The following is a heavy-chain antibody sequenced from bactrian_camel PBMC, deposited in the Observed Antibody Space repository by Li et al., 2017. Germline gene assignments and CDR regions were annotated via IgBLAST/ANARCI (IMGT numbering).Heavy chain of an antibody. CDR2: IDNDGTT. CDR3: AAGTLLVWDVDSWTAEEGDFAY. J-gene: IGHJ6*01. Sequence: HVQLVESGGGSVQAGGSLRLSCKVTDDPSNKYYMDSTYCMGWFREAPGKEREEVAHIDNDGTTNYADSVKGRFTISQDTVKRILYLQMDDLKPEDSAMYYCAAGTLLVWDVDSWTAEEGDFAYWGQGTQVTVS. V-gene: IGHV3S53*01. CDR1: DDPSNKYYMDSTYC. D-gene: IGHD5*01.